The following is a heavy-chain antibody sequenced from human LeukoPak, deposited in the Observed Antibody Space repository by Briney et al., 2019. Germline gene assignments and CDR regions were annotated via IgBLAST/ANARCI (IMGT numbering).Heavy chain of an antibody. CDR1: GFTFSDHY. Sequence: PGGSLRLSCVASGFTFSDHYMSWIRQAPGKGLEWIASISSGSTTHYADSVKGRFTVSRDNAKNSLFLQINSLTGEDTAVYYCATDREYFYASSGYPDYWGQGTLVTVSS. CDR3: ATDREYFYASSGYPDY. CDR2: ISSGSTT. V-gene: IGHV3-11*04. J-gene: IGHJ4*02. D-gene: IGHD3-22*01.